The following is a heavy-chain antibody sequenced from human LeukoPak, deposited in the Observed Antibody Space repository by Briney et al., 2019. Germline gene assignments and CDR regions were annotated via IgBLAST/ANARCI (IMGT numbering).Heavy chain of an antibody. CDR3: ATDYGDYESGY. J-gene: IGHJ4*02. CDR2: ITPSVDTT. Sequence: GASVKASCKASGYTFTNYLLHWVRQAPGQGLEWVGRITPSVDTTNYAQKFRDRVTMTRDTSTSTVYMELSRLRSDDTAVYYCATDYGDYESGYWGQGTLVTVSS. V-gene: IGHV1-46*01. D-gene: IGHD4-17*01. CDR1: GYTFTNYL.